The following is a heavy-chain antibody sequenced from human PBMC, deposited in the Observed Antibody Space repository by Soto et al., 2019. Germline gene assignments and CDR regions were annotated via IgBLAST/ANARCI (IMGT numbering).Heavy chain of an antibody. J-gene: IGHJ4*02. CDR1: GYSFISYW. D-gene: IGHD3-3*01. CDR2: IYPGDSDT. Sequence: GESLKISCKGSGYSFISYWIVWVRQMPGKGLEWMGIIYPGDSDTRYSPSFQGQVTISADKSISTAYLQWSSLKASDTAMYYCARLRFLEWLSSPLDYWGQGTLVTVSS. CDR3: ARLRFLEWLSSPLDY. V-gene: IGHV5-51*01.